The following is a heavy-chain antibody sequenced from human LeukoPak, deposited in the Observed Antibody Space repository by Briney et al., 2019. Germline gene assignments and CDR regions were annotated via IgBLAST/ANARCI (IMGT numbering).Heavy chain of an antibody. Sequence: GSLRLSCAASGFTFSNAWTNWVRQPPGKGLEWIGEINHSGSTNYNPSLKSRVTISVDTSKNQFSLKLSSVTAADTAVYYCASPTVTNEGELFDYWGQGTLVTVSS. CDR3: ASPTVTNEGELFDY. CDR1: GFTFSNAW. CDR2: INHSGST. J-gene: IGHJ4*02. D-gene: IGHD4-17*01. V-gene: IGHV4-34*01.